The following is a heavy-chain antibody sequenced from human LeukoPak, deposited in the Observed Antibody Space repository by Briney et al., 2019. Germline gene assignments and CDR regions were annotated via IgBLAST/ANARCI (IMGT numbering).Heavy chain of an antibody. D-gene: IGHD3-9*01. V-gene: IGHV4-4*02. CDR1: GVSISSSHW. CDR2: IFHSGST. Sequence: PSETLSLTCDVSGVSISSSHWWSWVRQTPEKGLEWIGEIFHSGSTNYNPSLKSRVTISVDKPKNQISLKMSSVTAADTAVYYCARASYDFLTAYYIDFWGQGTLVTVSS. J-gene: IGHJ4*02. CDR3: ARASYDFLTAYYIDF.